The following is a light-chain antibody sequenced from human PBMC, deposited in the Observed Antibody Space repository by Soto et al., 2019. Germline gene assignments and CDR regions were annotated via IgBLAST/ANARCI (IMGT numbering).Light chain of an antibody. Sequence: VQLTQAPSTLSASVGDRVTITCRASQSIGNWLAWYQQKPGTAPKVLIYHASNLQSGVPSRFSGSGSGTEFTLTISSLQPDDFATYYCQQYNSYLSWTFGQGTKVDIK. CDR1: QSIGNW. CDR2: HAS. V-gene: IGKV1-5*01. CDR3: QQYNSYLSWT. J-gene: IGKJ1*01.